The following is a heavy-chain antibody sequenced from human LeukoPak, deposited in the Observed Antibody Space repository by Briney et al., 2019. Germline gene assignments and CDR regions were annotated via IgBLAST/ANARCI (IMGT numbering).Heavy chain of an antibody. CDR3: ARYEVVPAAMSYNWFDP. CDR1: GGSISSSSYY. V-gene: IGHV4-39*01. D-gene: IGHD2-2*01. J-gene: IGHJ5*02. Sequence: SETLSLTCTVSGGSISSSSYYWGWIRQPPGKGLEWIGSIYYSGSTYYNPSLKSRVTISVDTSKNQFSLKLSSVTAADTAVCYCARYEVVPAAMSYNWFDPWGQGTLVTVSS. CDR2: IYYSGST.